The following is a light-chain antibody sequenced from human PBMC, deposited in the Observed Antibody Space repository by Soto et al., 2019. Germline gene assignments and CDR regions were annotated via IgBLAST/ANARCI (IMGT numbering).Light chain of an antibody. V-gene: IGKV3-11*01. CDR2: DAS. Sequence: EIVLTQSPATLPLSPGERATLSCRASQSVSNMLAWYQQKPGQAPRLLIYDASKRATGIPGRFSGSGSGTDFTLTISSLEPEDFAVYYCQQRSDWPPTFGQGTKVEIK. CDR3: QQRSDWPPT. CDR1: QSVSNM. J-gene: IGKJ1*01.